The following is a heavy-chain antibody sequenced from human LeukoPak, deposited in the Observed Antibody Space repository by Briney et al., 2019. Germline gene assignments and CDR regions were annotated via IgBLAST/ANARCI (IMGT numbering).Heavy chain of an antibody. J-gene: IGHJ4*02. D-gene: IGHD3-10*01. CDR1: GYTFTSYG. CDR2: ISAYNGNT. Sequence: GASVKVSCKASGYTFTSYGISWVRQAPGQGLEWMGWISAYNGNTNYAQKLQGRVTMTTDTSTSTAYMELRSLRSDDTAVYSCARDVGFGEFSGDHRYWGQGTLVTVSS. V-gene: IGHV1-18*01. CDR3: ARDVGFGEFSGDHRY.